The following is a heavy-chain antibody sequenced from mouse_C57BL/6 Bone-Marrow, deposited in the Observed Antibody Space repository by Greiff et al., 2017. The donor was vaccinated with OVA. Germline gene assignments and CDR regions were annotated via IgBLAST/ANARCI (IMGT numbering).Heavy chain of an antibody. V-gene: IGHV5-15*01. J-gene: IGHJ4*01. D-gene: IGHD2-12*01. Sequence: EVHLVESGGGLVQPGGSLKLSCAASGFTFSDYGMAWVRQAPRKGPEWVAFISNLAYSIYYADTVTGRFTISRENAKNTLNLEMSSLRSEDTAMYYCARHAYSPYAMDYWGQGTSVTVSS. CDR2: ISNLAYSI. CDR3: ARHAYSPYAMDY. CDR1: GFTFSDYG.